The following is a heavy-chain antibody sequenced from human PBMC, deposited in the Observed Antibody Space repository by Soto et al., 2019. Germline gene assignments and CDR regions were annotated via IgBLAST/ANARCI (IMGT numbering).Heavy chain of an antibody. J-gene: IGHJ4*02. CDR2: STYTGNS. CDR3: ASFVRTGWRSYFDN. Sequence: QVQLQESGPGLVKSSETLTLTCTVSGGSVSTNNYYWSWIRQPPGKGLEWIGFSTYTGNSNYNPSLKSRATTSVDPAKNQFSLRLISVTAADTAAYFCASFVRTGWRSYFDNWGQGILATVSA. D-gene: IGHD6-19*01. CDR1: GGSVSTNNYY. V-gene: IGHV4-61*01.